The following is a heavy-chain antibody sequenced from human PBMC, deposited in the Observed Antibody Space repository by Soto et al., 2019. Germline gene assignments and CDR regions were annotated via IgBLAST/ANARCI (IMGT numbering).Heavy chain of an antibody. Sequence: XVSLRLSCAASGFTFSSYAMSWVRQAPGKGLEWVSAISGSGGSTYYADSVKGRFTISRDNSKNTLYLQMNSLRAEDTAVYYCAKAGFRITNTQWGQGTLVTVSS. V-gene: IGHV3-23*01. D-gene: IGHD3-10*01. CDR1: GFTFSSYA. J-gene: IGHJ4*02. CDR3: AKAGFRITNTQ. CDR2: ISGSGGST.